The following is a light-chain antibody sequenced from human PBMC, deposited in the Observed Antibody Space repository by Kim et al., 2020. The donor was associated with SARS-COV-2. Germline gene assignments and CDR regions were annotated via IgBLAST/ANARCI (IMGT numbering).Light chain of an antibody. CDR3: SSLTTTKILV. Sequence: GQSVAISCTGNSSDVGVYNSVSWYQQQPGKAPKLMIHDVSNRPSGVSNRFSGSKSGNTASLTISGLQAEDEADYYCSSLTTTKILVFGTGTKVTVL. V-gene: IGLV2-14*03. CDR1: SSDVGVYNS. J-gene: IGLJ1*01. CDR2: DVS.